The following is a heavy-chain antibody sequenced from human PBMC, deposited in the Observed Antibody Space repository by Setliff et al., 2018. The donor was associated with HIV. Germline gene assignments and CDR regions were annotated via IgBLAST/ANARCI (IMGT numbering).Heavy chain of an antibody. Sequence: GASVKVSCKASGYTFTDYYIHWVRQAPGQGLEWIGWIYPNTGGTNYAQKFQGRVTMTRDTSISTAYMELSRLTSDDTAVYYCARDQGWVTMVRGEDAFDIWGQGTMVTVSS. CDR1: GYTFTDYY. V-gene: IGHV1-2*02. CDR2: IYPNTGGT. D-gene: IGHD3-10*01. J-gene: IGHJ3*02. CDR3: ARDQGWVTMVRGEDAFDI.